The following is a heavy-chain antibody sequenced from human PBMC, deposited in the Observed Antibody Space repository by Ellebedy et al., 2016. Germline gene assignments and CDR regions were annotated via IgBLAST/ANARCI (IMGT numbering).Heavy chain of an antibody. V-gene: IGHV4-59*12. J-gene: IGHJ3*02. Sequence: SETLSLTCTVSGGSISSYYWSWIRQPPGKGLEWIGYIYYSGSTNYNPSLKSRVTISVDTSKNQFSLKLSSVTAADTAVYYCAREIFTAMGGGDAFDIWGQGTMVTVSS. D-gene: IGHD5-18*01. CDR2: IYYSGST. CDR3: AREIFTAMGGGDAFDI. CDR1: GGSISSYY.